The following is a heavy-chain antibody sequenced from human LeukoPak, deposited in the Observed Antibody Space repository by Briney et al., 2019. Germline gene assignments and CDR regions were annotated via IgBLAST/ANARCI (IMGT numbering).Heavy chain of an antibody. CDR3: ARVAVAGTGGDYFDY. CDR1: GFTFSSYG. V-gene: IGHV3-33*01. Sequence: GGSLRLSCAASGFTFSSYGMHWVRQAPGKGLEWVAVIWYDGSNKYYADSVKGRFTISRDNSKNTLYLQMNSLRAEDTAVYYCARVAVAGTGGDYFDYWGQGTLVTVSS. CDR2: IWYDGSNK. D-gene: IGHD6-19*01. J-gene: IGHJ4*02.